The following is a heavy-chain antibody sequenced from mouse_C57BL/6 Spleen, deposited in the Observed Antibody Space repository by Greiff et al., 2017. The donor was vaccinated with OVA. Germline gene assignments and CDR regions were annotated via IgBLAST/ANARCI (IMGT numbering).Heavy chain of an antibody. CDR1: GYTFTSYW. V-gene: IGHV1-69*01. CDR2: IDPSDSYT. Sequence: VQLQQPGAELVMPGASVKLSCKASGYTFTSYWMHWVKQRPGQGLEWIGEIDPSDSYTNYNQTFKGKSTLTVDKSSSTAYMQLSSLTSEDSAVYYCARPFLYYGSSYLYFDVWGTGTTVTVSS. CDR3: ARPFLYYGSSYLYFDV. D-gene: IGHD1-1*01. J-gene: IGHJ1*03.